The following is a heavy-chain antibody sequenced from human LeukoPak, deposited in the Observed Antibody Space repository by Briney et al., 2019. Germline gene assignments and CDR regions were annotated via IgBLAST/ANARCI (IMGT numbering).Heavy chain of an antibody. CDR3: AADPYGSGSYVHGMDV. CDR2: IVVGSGST. D-gene: IGHD3-10*01. Sequence: ASVKVSCKASGFTFTSSAVQWVRQARGQGLEWIGWIVVGSGSTNYAQKFQERVTITRDMSTSTAYMELSSLRSEDTAVYYCAADPYGSGSYVHGMDVWGQGTTVTVSS. CDR1: GFTFTSSA. V-gene: IGHV1-58*01. J-gene: IGHJ6*02.